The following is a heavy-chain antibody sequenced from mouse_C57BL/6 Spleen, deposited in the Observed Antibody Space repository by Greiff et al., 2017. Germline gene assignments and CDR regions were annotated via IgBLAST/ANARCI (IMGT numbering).Heavy chain of an antibody. CDR2: ISSGGDYI. CDR3: IRDRYYDYDGYAMDY. Sequence: EVMLVESGEGLVKPGGSLKLSCAASGFTFSSYAMSWVRQTPEKRLEWVAYISSGGDYIYYADTVKGRFTISRDNARNTLYLQMSSLKSEDTAMDYCIRDRYYDYDGYAMDYWGQGTSVTVSS. J-gene: IGHJ4*01. CDR1: GFTFSSYA. V-gene: IGHV5-9-1*02. D-gene: IGHD2-4*01.